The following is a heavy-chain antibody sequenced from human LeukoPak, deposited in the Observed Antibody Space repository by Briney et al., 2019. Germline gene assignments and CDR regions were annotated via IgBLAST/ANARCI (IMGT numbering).Heavy chain of an antibody. CDR2: IYYSGST. CDR1: GGSISSYY. J-gene: IGHJ4*02. V-gene: IGHV4-59*01. D-gene: IGHD5-12*01. Sequence: SETLSLTCTVSGGSISSYYWSWIRQPPGKGLEWIGYIYYSGSTNYNPSLKSRVTISVDTSKNQFSLKLSSVTPADTAVYYCGGGYVSGAVDYWGQGTLVTVSS. CDR3: GGGYVSGAVDY.